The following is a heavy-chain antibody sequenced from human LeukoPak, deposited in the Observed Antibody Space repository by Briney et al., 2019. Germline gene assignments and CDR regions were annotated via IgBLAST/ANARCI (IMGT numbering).Heavy chain of an antibody. J-gene: IGHJ6*04. V-gene: IGHV3-21*01. Sequence: PGGSLRLSCAASGFTFSSYSMNWVRQAPGKGLEWVSSISSSSSYIYYADSVKGRFTISRDNAKNSLYLQMNSLRAEATAVYYCAELGITMIGGVWGKGTTVTISS. CDR3: AELGITMIGGV. D-gene: IGHD3-10*02. CDR2: ISSSSSYI. CDR1: GFTFSSYS.